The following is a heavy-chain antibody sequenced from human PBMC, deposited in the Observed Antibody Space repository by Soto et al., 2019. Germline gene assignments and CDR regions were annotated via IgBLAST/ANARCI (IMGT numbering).Heavy chain of an antibody. D-gene: IGHD2-2*01. V-gene: IGHV3-30*03. J-gene: IGHJ6*03. CDR1: GFTFSSYG. CDR3: AGGGVVVPAAMRNYYYYMDV. CDR2: ISYDGSNK. Sequence: GGSLRLSCAASGFTFSSYGMHWVRQAPGKGLEWVAVISYDGSNKYYADSGKGRFTISRDNSKNTLYLQMNSLRAEDTAVYYCAGGGVVVPAAMRNYYYYMDVWGKGTTVTVSS.